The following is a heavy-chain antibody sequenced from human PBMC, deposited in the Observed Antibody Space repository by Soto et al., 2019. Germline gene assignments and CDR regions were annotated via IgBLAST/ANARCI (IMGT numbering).Heavy chain of an antibody. CDR2: INWNSETV. CDR1: VFPFDDYA. CDR3: ARDQDLGGYDLRPMYGLDV. D-gene: IGHD5-12*01. V-gene: IGHV3-9*01. Sequence: GGSLRLSCATSVFPFDDYAMHWGRQIPGKGLEWVSGINWNSETVGYADSVKGRFTISRDSAKNSLYLQMTTLRPEDAALYFCARDQDLGGYDLRPMYGLDVWGQGTTVTVSS. J-gene: IGHJ6*02.